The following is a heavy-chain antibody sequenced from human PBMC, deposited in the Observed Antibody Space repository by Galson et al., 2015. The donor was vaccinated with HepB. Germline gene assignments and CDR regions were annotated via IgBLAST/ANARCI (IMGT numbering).Heavy chain of an antibody. Sequence: SLRLSCAASGFTFSRHGIHWVRQAPGKGLECVAMIWHDGSNQLYAAPVKGRFTISRDNSKNKLYLQMNSLRAEDTAIYYCVRESLMTMVTFDLWGRGTLVTVSS. V-gene: IGHV3-33*01. CDR1: GFTFSRHG. CDR3: VRESLMTMVTFDL. J-gene: IGHJ4*02. CDR2: IWHDGSNQ. D-gene: IGHD4/OR15-4a*01.